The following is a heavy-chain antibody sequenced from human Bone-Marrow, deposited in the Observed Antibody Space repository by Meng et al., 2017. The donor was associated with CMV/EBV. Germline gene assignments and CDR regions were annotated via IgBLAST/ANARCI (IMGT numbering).Heavy chain of an antibody. CDR3: AREERLPYFDY. V-gene: IGHV3-30-3*01. CDR2: ISYDGSNK. J-gene: IGHJ4*02. Sequence: QVQLAETGGGVVQPGRPLVLSFGASGVPFSSYSRHWGRPAPGKGVEWVAVISYDGSNKYYADSVKGRFTISRDNSKNTLYLQMNSLRAEDTAVYYCAREERLPYFDYWGQGTLVTVSS. CDR1: GVPFSSYS. D-gene: IGHD4-11*01.